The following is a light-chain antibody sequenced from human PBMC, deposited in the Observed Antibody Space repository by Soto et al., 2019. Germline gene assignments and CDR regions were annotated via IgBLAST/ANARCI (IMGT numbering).Light chain of an antibody. J-gene: IGKJ5*01. V-gene: IGKV3-20*01. Sequence: EIVLTQSPGTLSLSPGERATLSCRASQSVNNKYLAWYRQRPGQDTKLLIYGASTRATDIPDRFSGSGSGTDFTLTISRLEPEDFAVYYCQQYAGSFTFGQGTRLEIK. CDR3: QQYAGSFT. CDR1: QSVNNKY. CDR2: GAS.